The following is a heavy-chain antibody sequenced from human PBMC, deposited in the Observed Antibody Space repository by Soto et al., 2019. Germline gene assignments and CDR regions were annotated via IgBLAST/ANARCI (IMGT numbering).Heavy chain of an antibody. CDR2: IWYDGSNK. D-gene: IGHD5-12*01. J-gene: IGHJ4*02. Sequence: QVQLVESGGGVVQPGRSLRLSCAASGFTFSSYGMHWVRQAPGKGLEWVAVIWYDGSNKYYADSVKGRFTISRDNSKNTLYLQMNSLRAEDTAVYYCARDRSSGSIDYLGQGTLVTVSS. V-gene: IGHV3-33*01. CDR1: GFTFSSYG. CDR3: ARDRSSGSIDY.